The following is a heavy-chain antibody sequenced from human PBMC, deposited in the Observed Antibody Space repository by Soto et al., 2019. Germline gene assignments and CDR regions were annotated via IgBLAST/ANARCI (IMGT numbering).Heavy chain of an antibody. CDR1: TFTFSSYA. Sequence: QLLESGGGLVQRGGSVRLSCAASTFTFSSYAMSWVRQAPGKGLEWVSAFTGSGGATYYADSVKGRFAISRDNYKSTLYLQMNSLRGEDTAVYYCVGSTGMPPLDYWGQGTLVTVSS. CDR3: VGSTGMPPLDY. V-gene: IGHV3-23*01. J-gene: IGHJ4*02. D-gene: IGHD5-18*01. CDR2: FTGSGGAT.